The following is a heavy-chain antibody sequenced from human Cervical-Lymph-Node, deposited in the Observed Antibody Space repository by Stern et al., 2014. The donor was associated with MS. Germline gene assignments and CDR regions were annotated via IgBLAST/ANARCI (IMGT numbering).Heavy chain of an antibody. CDR2: INSSGGST. D-gene: IGHD6-13*01. CDR1: GYTFITYY. J-gene: IGHJ4*02. Sequence: QVQLVQSGAEVKKPGASVKVSCKASGYTFITYYMHWVRQAPGQGLEWMGIINSSGGSTSYAQKFQGRVTMTRDTSTSTVYMELISLRSEDTAVYYCARGYSSNWFNFDYWGQGTLVTVSS. V-gene: IGHV1-46*03. CDR3: ARGYSSNWFNFDY.